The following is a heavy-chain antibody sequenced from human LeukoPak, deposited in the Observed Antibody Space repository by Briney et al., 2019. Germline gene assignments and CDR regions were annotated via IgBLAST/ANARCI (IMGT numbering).Heavy chain of an antibody. CDR2: IGSSGTTR. D-gene: IGHD6-19*01. J-gene: IGHJ4*02. Sequence: GGSLRLSCAVSGFPFSVYEMNWVRQAPGKGLELVSNIGSSGTTRHYADSVKGRFSISRDNAENSLFLQMNSLRVEDTGIYYCALLAVASDFDYWGQGVLVTVSS. V-gene: IGHV3-48*03. CDR3: ALLAVASDFDY. CDR1: GFPFSVYE.